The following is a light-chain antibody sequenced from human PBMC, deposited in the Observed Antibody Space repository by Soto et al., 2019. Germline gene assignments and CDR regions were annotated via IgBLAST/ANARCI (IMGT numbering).Light chain of an antibody. V-gene: IGLV2-11*01. Sequence: QSALTQPRSVSGSPGQSVTISCTGTSSDFGGYTYVSWYQQHPGKAPKVIIYDVSERPSGVPDRFSGSKSGNTASLTISGLQPEDEADYYCCSFAGPQSFEVFGEGTKVTVL. CDR2: DVS. CDR1: SSDFGGYTY. J-gene: IGLJ1*01. CDR3: CSFAGPQSFEV.